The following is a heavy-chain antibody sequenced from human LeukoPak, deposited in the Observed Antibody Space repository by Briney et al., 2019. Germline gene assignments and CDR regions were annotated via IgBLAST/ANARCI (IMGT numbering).Heavy chain of an antibody. D-gene: IGHD6-19*01. CDR2: ISGSGLQT. CDR3: AKNANYHDSSDYFIPFDY. Sequence: GGSLRLSCSASGLTFIRFAMTWVRQLPGKGLGWVSTISGSGLQTFYADSVKGRVSVSRDKSKHIVYMQMDSLRADHSVLYHCAKNANYHDSSDYFIPFDYWGPGTLVTVAS. V-gene: IGHV3-23*01. CDR1: GLTFIRFA. J-gene: IGHJ4*02.